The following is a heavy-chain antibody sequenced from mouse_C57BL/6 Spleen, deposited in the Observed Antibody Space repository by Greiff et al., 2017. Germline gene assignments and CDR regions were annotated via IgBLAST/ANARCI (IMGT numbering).Heavy chain of an antibody. CDR3: ARFGNTGYFDV. V-gene: IGHV1-82*01. J-gene: IGHJ1*03. CDR2: IYPGDGDT. Sequence: VQLQESGPELVKPGASVKISCKASGYAFSSSWMNWVKQRPGKGLEWIGRIYPGDGDTNYNGKFKGKATLTADKSSSTAYMQLSSLTSEDSAVYFCARFGNTGYFDVWGTGTTVTVAS. D-gene: IGHD2-1*01. CDR1: GYAFSSSW.